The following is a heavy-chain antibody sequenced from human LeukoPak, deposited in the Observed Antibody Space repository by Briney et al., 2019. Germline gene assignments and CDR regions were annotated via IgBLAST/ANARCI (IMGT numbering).Heavy chain of an antibody. CDR3: ARDLLFYGDYVGVYFDY. CDR1: GFTFSTYW. D-gene: IGHD4-17*01. CDR2: IKHDGSVT. J-gene: IGHJ4*02. V-gene: IGHV3-7*01. Sequence: GGSLRLSCAASGFTFSTYWMTWVRQAPGKGLEWVATIKHDGSVTYYVGSVRGRFTISRDNAQNSLYLLMNSLRAEDTAVYYCARDLLFYGDYVGVYFDYWGQGTLVTVSS.